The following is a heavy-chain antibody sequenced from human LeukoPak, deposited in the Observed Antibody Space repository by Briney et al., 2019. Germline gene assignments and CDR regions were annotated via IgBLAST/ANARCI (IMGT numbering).Heavy chain of an antibody. J-gene: IGHJ5*02. CDR2: INPNSGGT. D-gene: IGHD2-2*01. CDR1: GYTFTGYY. Sequence: ASVKLSCKASGYTFTGYYMHWVRQAPGQGLEWMGWINPNSGGTNYAQKFQGRVTMTRDTSISTAYMELSRLRSDDTAVYYCARAEDIVVVPAAISNWFDPWGQGTLVTVSS. V-gene: IGHV1-2*02. CDR3: ARAEDIVVVPAAISNWFDP.